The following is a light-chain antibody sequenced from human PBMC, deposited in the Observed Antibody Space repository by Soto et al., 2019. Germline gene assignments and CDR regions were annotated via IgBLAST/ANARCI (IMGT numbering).Light chain of an antibody. V-gene: IGKV3-20*01. CDR2: GAS. CDR3: QQYGSSQT. CDR1: QSVSSSY. Sequence: EIVLTQSPGTLSLSPGERATLSCRASQSVSSSYLAWHQQKPGQAPRLLIYGASSRASGIPDWCSGSGSGTYFTITISRLEPEVFAVYYCQQYGSSQTFGQGTKVEIK. J-gene: IGKJ1*01.